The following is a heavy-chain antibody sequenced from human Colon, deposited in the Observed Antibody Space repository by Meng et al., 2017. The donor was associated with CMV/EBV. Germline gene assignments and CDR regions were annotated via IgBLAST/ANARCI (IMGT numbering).Heavy chain of an antibody. CDR1: GFIFSKYW. CDR2: TNSDGSKT. V-gene: IGHV3-74*01. D-gene: IGHD2-2*03. CDR3: VRDGWGADVFDI. J-gene: IGHJ3*02. Sequence: GESLKISCAASGFIFSKYWMHWVRQAPGKGLVWVSRTNSDGSKTTYADSVKGRFTISRDNAKNTLDLEMQSLRAEDTAIYYCVRDGWGADVFDIWGQETMVTVSS.